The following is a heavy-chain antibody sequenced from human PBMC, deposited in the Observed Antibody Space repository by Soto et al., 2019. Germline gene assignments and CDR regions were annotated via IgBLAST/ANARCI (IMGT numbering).Heavy chain of an antibody. Sequence: VGSLILSCAASGFTFISYSMNWVRQAPGKGLEWVSSISSSSSYIYYADSVKGRFTISRDNAKNSLYLQMNSLRAEDTAVYYCARDPSVVPAATDDYWGQGTLVTVSS. V-gene: IGHV3-21*01. J-gene: IGHJ4*02. CDR3: ARDPSVVPAATDDY. CDR2: ISSSSSYI. CDR1: GFTFISYS. D-gene: IGHD2-2*01.